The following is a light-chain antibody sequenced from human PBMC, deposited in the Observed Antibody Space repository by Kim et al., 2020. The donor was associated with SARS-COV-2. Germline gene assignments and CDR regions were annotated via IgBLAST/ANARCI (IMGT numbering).Light chain of an antibody. CDR2: EDN. Sequence: KTVTTSCTGSSGSIASNYVQWYQQRPGSAPTTVIYEDNQRPSGVPDRFSGSIDSSSNSASLTISGLKTEDEADYYCQSYDSSNHEVFGGGTQLTVL. CDR3: QSYDSSNHEV. CDR1: SGSIASNY. J-gene: IGLJ2*01. V-gene: IGLV6-57*02.